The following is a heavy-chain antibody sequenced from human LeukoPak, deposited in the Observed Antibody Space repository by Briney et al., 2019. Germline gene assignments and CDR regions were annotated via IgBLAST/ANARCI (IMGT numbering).Heavy chain of an antibody. CDR3: ARDTWNWFDL. CDR2: VYYSGST. Sequence: PSETLSLTCTVSGGSISSSSYYWGWIRQPPGKGLEWIASVYYSGSTYYNPSLKSRVTMSVDTSKKQLSLKLSSVTAADTAVYYCARDTWNWFDLWGQGTLVTVSS. V-gene: IGHV4-39*01. J-gene: IGHJ5*02. CDR1: GGSISSSSYY.